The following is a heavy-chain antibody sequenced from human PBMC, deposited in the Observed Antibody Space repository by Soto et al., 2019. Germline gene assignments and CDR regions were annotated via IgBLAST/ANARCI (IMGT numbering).Heavy chain of an antibody. Sequence: SETLSLTCTVSGVSIISGGNCWSWIRQHPGKGLEYIGYIYYSGSTYYNPSLKSRVTISVDRSKNQFSLKLSSVTAADTAVYYCARVPDRWGQGTLVTVSS. J-gene: IGHJ5*02. D-gene: IGHD2-2*01. V-gene: IGHV4-30-2*01. CDR3: ARVPDR. CDR1: GVSIISGGNC. CDR2: IYYSGST.